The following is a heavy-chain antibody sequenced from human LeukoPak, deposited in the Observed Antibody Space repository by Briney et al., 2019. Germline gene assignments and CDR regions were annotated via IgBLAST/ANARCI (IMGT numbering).Heavy chain of an antibody. Sequence: GASLKISCKGSGYSFTSYWIGWGRPMPGKGLEWVGIIYPGDSDTRYSPSFQGQVTISADKSISTAYLQWSSLKASDTAMYYCARLTYDSSGYYLVFDYWGQGTLVTVSS. CDR1: GYSFTSYW. D-gene: IGHD3-22*01. CDR3: ARLTYDSSGYYLVFDY. J-gene: IGHJ4*02. V-gene: IGHV5-51*01. CDR2: IYPGDSDT.